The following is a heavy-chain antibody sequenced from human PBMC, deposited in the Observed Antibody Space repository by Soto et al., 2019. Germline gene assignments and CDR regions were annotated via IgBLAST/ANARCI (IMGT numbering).Heavy chain of an antibody. CDR2: IRSSSSYT. CDR1: GFTFSDYY. CDR3: ARDVRGCSGGSCYSVDY. J-gene: IGHJ4*02. D-gene: IGHD2-15*01. V-gene: IGHV3-11*06. Sequence: GGSLRLSCAASGFTFSDYYMSWIRQAPGKGLEWVSYIRSSSSYTNYADSVKGRFTISRDNAKKSLYLQMNSLRAEDTAVYYCARDVRGCSGGSCYSVDYWGQGTLVTVSS.